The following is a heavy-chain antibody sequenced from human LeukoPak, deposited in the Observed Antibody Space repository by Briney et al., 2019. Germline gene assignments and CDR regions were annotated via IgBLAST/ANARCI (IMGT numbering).Heavy chain of an antibody. D-gene: IGHD3-10*01. Sequence: GASVKVSCKASGYTFTSYGISWVRQAPGQGLEWMGWISAYNGNTNYAQKLQGRVTMTTDTSTSTAYMELRSLRSDDTAVYYCARVLSTMVRGLTVDYWGQGTLVTVSS. V-gene: IGHV1-18*01. J-gene: IGHJ4*02. CDR1: GYTFTSYG. CDR3: ARVLSTMVRGLTVDY. CDR2: ISAYNGNT.